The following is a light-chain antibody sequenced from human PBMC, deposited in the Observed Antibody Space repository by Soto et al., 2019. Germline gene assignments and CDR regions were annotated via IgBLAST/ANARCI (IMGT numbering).Light chain of an antibody. CDR1: QSVSSY. V-gene: IGKV3-11*01. J-gene: IGKJ1*01. CDR2: DAS. CDR3: QQRSNWPPVT. Sequence: EIVLAQSPATLSLSPGDRATLSCRASQSVSSYLAWYQQRPGQAPRLLIYDASNRATGIPARFSGSGSGTDFTLTISSLEPEDFAVYYCQQRSNWPPVTFGQGTKVDI.